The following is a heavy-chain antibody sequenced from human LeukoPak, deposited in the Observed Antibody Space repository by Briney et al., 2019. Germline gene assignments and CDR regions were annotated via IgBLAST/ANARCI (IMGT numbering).Heavy chain of an antibody. Sequence: ASVKVSCKASGYTFTGYYIHWVRQAPGQGLEWMGWINPNNGGTNYAQKFQGRVTMTRDTSISTAYMELSRLRPDDTAVYYCASTSYSIGWYPPDYWGQGTLVTVSS. CDR1: GYTFTGYY. D-gene: IGHD6-19*01. V-gene: IGHV1-2*02. CDR3: ASTSYSIGWYPPDY. J-gene: IGHJ4*02. CDR2: INPNNGGT.